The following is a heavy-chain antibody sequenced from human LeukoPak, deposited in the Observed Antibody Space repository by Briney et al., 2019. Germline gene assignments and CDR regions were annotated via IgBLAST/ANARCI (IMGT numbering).Heavy chain of an antibody. V-gene: IGHV3-30-3*01. CDR2: ISYDGSNK. J-gene: IGHJ4*02. CDR1: GFTFSSYA. Sequence: GGSLRLSCAASGFTFSSYAMHWVRQAPGKGLEWVAVISYDGSNKYYADSVKGRFTISRDNAKNALYLQMNSLRAEDTAVYYCARGLYCSSASCYFDYWGQGTLVTVSS. D-gene: IGHD2-2*01. CDR3: ARGLYCSSASCYFDY.